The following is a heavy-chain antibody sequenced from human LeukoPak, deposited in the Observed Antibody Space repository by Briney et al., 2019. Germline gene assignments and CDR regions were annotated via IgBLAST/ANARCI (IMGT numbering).Heavy chain of an antibody. Sequence: SETLSLTCTVSGSSIRGYYWRWVRQPPGKGLAFIGYIYNSVNDYNPSLKSHVIISSDSTKNQCSLRLTSMTAADTTVYYCAILPTVGGQGTLVTVSS. CDR1: GSSIRGYY. CDR3: AILPTV. V-gene: IGHV4-59*01. D-gene: IGHD1-14*01. CDR2: IYNSVN. J-gene: IGHJ4*02.